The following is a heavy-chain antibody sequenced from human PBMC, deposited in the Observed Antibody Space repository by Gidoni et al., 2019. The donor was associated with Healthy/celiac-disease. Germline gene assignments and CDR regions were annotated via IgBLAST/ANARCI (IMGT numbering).Heavy chain of an antibody. V-gene: IGHV1-58*01. J-gene: IGHJ3*02. Sequence: QMQLVQSGPEVKKPGTSVKVSCKASGFTFTSSAVQWVRQARGQRLEWIGWIVVGSGNTNYAQKFQERVTITRDMSTSTAYMELSSLRSEDTAVYYCAAEMGLLAAAGNGDAFDIWGQGTMVTVSS. D-gene: IGHD6-13*01. CDR2: IVVGSGNT. CDR3: AAEMGLLAAAGNGDAFDI. CDR1: GFTFTSSA.